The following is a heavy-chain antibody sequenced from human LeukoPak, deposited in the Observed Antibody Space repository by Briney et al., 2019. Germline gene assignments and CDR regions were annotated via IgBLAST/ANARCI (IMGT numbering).Heavy chain of an antibody. CDR2: IYYSGST. D-gene: IGHD3-10*01. Sequence: SETLSLTCTVSGGSISSYYWNWIRQPPGKGLEWIGYIYYSGSTNYNPSLKSRVTISVDTSKNQFSLKLSSVTAADTAVYYCARNFYGSGSSGFDPWGQGTLVTVSS. CDR1: GGSISSYY. J-gene: IGHJ5*02. CDR3: ARNFYGSGSSGFDP. V-gene: IGHV4-59*08.